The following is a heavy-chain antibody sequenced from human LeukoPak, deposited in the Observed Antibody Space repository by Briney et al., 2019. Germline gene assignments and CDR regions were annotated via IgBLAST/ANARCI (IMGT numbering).Heavy chain of an antibody. CDR1: GGSFRGYY. Sequence: SETLSLTCAVYGGSFRGYYWSWIRQPPGKGLEWIGEINHSGSTNYNPSLKSRVTISVDTFKNQFSLKLSSVTAADTAVYSCARGRYGDYERYFDYWGQGTLVTVSS. V-gene: IGHV4-34*01. CDR3: ARGRYGDYERYFDY. J-gene: IGHJ4*02. D-gene: IGHD4-17*01. CDR2: INHSGST.